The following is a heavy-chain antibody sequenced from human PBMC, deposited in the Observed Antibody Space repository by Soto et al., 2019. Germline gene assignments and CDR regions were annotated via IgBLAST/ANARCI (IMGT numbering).Heavy chain of an antibody. J-gene: IGHJ6*02. CDR2: IIPIFGTA. CDR1: GGTFRSYA. CDR3: AKGTGSPTRGDYYYGMDV. V-gene: IGHV1-69*01. Sequence: QVQLVQSGAEVKKPGSSVKVSCKASGGTFRSYAISWVRQAPGQGLEWMGGIIPIFGTANYAQKFQGRVTITADEATSTASMELSSLRSADTALYDCAKGTGSPTRGDYYYGMDVWGQGTTVTVSS. D-gene: IGHD1-1*01.